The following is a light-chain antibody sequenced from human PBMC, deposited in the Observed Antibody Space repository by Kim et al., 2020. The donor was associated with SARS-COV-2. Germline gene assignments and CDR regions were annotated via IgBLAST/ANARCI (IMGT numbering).Light chain of an antibody. Sequence: GQPVNISCTGTSSDVGRYNDCSWYHHHPGTPPNLMFSEVTTRPSVFPHLFSGSTSGNTASLTVSGHQAEDAADYFCSSFAGRHNYVFGTGTKFTVL. CDR1: SSDVGRYND. V-gene: IGLV2-8*01. J-gene: IGLJ1*01. CDR2: EVT. CDR3: SSFAGRHNYV.